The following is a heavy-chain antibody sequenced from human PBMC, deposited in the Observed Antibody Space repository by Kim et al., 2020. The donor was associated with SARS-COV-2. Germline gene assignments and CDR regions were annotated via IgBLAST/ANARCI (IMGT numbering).Heavy chain of an antibody. CDR1: GGSFSGYY. CDR2: INHSGST. D-gene: IGHD6-19*01. V-gene: IGHV4-34*01. J-gene: IGHJ5*02. CDR3: AIRYSSGWYWFDP. Sequence: SETLSLTCAVYGGSFSGYYWSWIRQPPGKGLEWIGEINHSGSTNYNPSLKSRVTISVDTSKNQFSLKLSSVTAADTAVYYCAIRYSSGWYWFDPWGQGTLVTVSS.